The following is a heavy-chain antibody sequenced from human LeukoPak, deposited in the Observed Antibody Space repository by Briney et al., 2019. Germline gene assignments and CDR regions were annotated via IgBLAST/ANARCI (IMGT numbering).Heavy chain of an antibody. CDR3: ARDRGTAGAFDI. J-gene: IGHJ3*02. CDR2: IIPIFGTA. D-gene: IGHD6-13*01. Sequence: SVKVSCKASVGTFSSYAISWVRQAPGQGLEWMGRIIPIFGTANYAQKCQGRVTITTDESTSAAYMELSSLRSEDTAVYYCARDRGTAGAFDIWGQGTMVTVSS. CDR1: VGTFSSYA. V-gene: IGHV1-69*05.